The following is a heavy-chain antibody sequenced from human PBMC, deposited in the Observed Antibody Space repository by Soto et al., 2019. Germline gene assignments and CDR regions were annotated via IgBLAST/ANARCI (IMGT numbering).Heavy chain of an antibody. D-gene: IGHD3-22*01. V-gene: IGHV3-23*01. J-gene: IGHJ4*02. CDR2: MSGDGRT. CDR3: VKWHTSNFDSLPFTGFDF. Sequence: GGFLRLSCVGSGFTFSDSVVAWVRQAPWTGLEWLSVMSGDGRTRYALSVTGRFTISRDNSKNTLYLQMRSLRAEDAAAYYCVKWHTSNFDSLPFTGFDFWGQGTLVTVSS. CDR1: GFTFSDSV.